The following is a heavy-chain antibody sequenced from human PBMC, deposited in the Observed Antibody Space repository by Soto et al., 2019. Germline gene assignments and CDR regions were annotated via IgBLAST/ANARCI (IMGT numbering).Heavy chain of an antibody. J-gene: IGHJ4*02. CDR1: GYTFTSYA. CDR3: ARAGDDCSAANCYVIDY. D-gene: IGHD2-2*01. CDR2: INTGKGNT. V-gene: IGHV1-3*04. Sequence: VASVKVSCKASGYTFTSYAMHCVRQAPGQMLEWMGWINTGKGNTKYSQKFQGRVTITSDTSASTAYMDLSSLRSEDTAMYYCARAGDDCSAANCYVIDYWGQGTLVTVS.